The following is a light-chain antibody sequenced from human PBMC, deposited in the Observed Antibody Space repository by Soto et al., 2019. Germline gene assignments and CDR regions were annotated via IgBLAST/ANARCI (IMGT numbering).Light chain of an antibody. J-gene: IGLJ1*01. CDR1: SFNIGAGYD. Sequence: QSVLTQPPSVSGAPGQRVTISCTGSSFNIGAGYDVHWYQQLPGTAPKLLIYGNSNRPSGVPDRFSGSKSGTSASLAITGLQAEDEADYYCQSYDSSLSGYVFGTGTRSPS. CDR2: GNS. V-gene: IGLV1-40*01. CDR3: QSYDSSLSGYV.